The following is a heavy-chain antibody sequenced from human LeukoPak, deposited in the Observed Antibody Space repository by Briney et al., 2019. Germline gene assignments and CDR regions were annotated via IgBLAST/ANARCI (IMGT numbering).Heavy chain of an antibody. J-gene: IGHJ4*02. CDR2: IKTDGSST. CDR3: ARGGTSGCLDY. V-gene: IGHV3-74*01. D-gene: IGHD6-19*01. Sequence: GGSLRLSCAASGFTFSNYWMHWVRQAPGKGLVWVSRIKTDGSSTGYADSVKGRFTISRDNAKNTLYLQMNTMSAEDTAVYFCARGGTSGCLDYWGQGTLVTVSS. CDR1: GFTFSNYW.